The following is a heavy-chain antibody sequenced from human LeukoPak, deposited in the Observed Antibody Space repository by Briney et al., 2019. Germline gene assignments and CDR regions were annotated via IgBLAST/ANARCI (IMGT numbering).Heavy chain of an antibody. V-gene: IGHV4-61*05. CDR3: ARGLQIAAAGRGGLDY. CDR1: GDSSSNSIYY. J-gene: IGHJ4*02. CDR2: IYYSGST. D-gene: IGHD6-13*01. Sequence: SETLSLTCTVSGDSSSNSIYYWGWIRQPPGKGLEWIGYIYYSGSTNYNPSLKSRVTISVDTSKNQFSLKLSSVTAADTAVYYCARGLQIAAAGRGGLDYWGQGTLVTVSS.